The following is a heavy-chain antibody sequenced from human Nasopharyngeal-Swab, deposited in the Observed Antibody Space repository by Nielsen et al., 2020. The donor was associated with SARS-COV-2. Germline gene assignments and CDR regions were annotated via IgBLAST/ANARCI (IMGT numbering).Heavy chain of an antibody. Sequence: WVRQAPGQRLEWMGWMNPNSGNTGYAQKFQGRVTMTRNISISTAYMELSSLRSEDTAVYYCARSDSSGYYLYYYGMDVWGQGTTVTVSS. CDR2: MNPNSGNT. D-gene: IGHD3-22*01. J-gene: IGHJ6*02. CDR3: ARSDSSGYYLYYYGMDV. V-gene: IGHV1-8*01.